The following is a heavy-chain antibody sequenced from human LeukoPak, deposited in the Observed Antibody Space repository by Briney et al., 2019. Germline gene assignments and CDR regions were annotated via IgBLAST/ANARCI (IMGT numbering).Heavy chain of an antibody. D-gene: IGHD4-11*01. CDR3: ARVALQADAFDI. CDR2: ISSSSSYI. CDR1: GFSFSSYS. Sequence: GGSLRLSCAASGFSFSSYSMKWVRQAPGKGLEWVSSISSSSSYIYYADSVKGRFTISRDNAKNSLYLQMNSLRAEDTAVYYCARVALQADAFDIWGQGTMVTVSS. V-gene: IGHV3-21*01. J-gene: IGHJ3*02.